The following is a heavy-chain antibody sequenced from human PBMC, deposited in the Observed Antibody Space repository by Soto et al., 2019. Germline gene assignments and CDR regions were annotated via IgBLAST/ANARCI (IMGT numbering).Heavy chain of an antibody. J-gene: IGHJ6*02. CDR3: ARDQGGSPAAMFGMDV. Sequence: GASVKVSCKASGGTFSSYAISWVRQAPGQGPEWMGGIIPIFGTANYAQKFQGRVTITADESTSTAYMELSSLRSEDTAVYYCARDQGGSPAAMFGMDVWGQGTTVTVSS. V-gene: IGHV1-69*13. CDR1: GGTFSSYA. D-gene: IGHD2-2*01. CDR2: IIPIFGTA.